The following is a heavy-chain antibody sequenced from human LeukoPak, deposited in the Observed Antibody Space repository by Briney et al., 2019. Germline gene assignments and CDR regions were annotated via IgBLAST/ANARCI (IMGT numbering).Heavy chain of an antibody. J-gene: IGHJ4*02. CDR3: ARADYDFWSGYYDY. D-gene: IGHD3-3*01. Sequence: ASVKVSCKASGYTFTGYYMHWVRQAPGQGLEWMGWINPNSGGTNYAQKFQGRVTMTRDTSISTAYMELSRLRSDDTAVYYCARADYDFWSGYYDYWGQGTLVTVSS. CDR1: GYTFTGYY. CDR2: INPNSGGT. V-gene: IGHV1-2*02.